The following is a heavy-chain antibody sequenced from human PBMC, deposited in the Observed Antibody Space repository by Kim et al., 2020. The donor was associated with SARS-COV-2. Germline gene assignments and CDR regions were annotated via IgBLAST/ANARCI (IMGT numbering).Heavy chain of an antibody. J-gene: IGHJ4*02. CDR3: ARGRYNYGSGSYVY. D-gene: IGHD3-10*01. V-gene: IGHV4-34*01. CDR2: INHSGST. Sequence: SETLSLTCAVYGGSFSGYYWSWIRQPPGKGLEWIGEINHSGSTNYNPSLKSRVTISVDTSKNQFSLKLSSVTAADTAVYYCARGRYNYGSGSYVYWGQGTLVTVSS. CDR1: GGSFSGYY.